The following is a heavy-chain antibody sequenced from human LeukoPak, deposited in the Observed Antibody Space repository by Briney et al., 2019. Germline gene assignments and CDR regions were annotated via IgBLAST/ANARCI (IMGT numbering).Heavy chain of an antibody. J-gene: IGHJ5*02. D-gene: IGHD3-22*01. CDR2: ISSNGGST. CDR3: AKALYDSPLTGDP. Sequence: PGGSLRLSCAASGFTFSSYAMHWVRQAPGKGLEYVSAISSNGGSTYYADSVRGRFTISRDNSKNTLFLQMNSLRVEDTATYYCAKALYDSPLTGDPWGQGTLVTVSS. V-gene: IGHV3-64*02. CDR1: GFTFSSYA.